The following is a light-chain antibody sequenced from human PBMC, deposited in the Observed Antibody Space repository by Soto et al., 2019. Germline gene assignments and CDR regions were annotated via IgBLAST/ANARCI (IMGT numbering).Light chain of an antibody. CDR3: SSYKSGQALLDT. Sequence: QSALTQPASVSGSPGQSITISCTGTSSDVGGYNYVSWYQQHPGKAPKLMIYDVSNRPSGVSNRVSGSKSGNTASLYNCGIHDDDEGEYYCSSYKSGQALLDTFGTG. V-gene: IGLV2-14*01. J-gene: IGLJ1*01. CDR1: SSDVGGYNY. CDR2: DVS.